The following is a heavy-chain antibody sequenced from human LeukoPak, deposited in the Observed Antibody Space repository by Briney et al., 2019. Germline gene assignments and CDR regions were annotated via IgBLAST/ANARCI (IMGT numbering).Heavy chain of an antibody. CDR2: IYYSGST. J-gene: IGHJ5*02. CDR1: GGSISSSSYY. D-gene: IGHD6-13*01. CDR3: ARGQQLVLGWFDP. Sequence: PSETLSLTCTVSGGSISSSSYYRGWIRQPPGKGLEWIGSIYYSGSTYYNPSLKSRVTISVDTSKNQFSLKLSSVTAADTAVYYCARGQQLVLGWFDPWGQGTLVTVSS. V-gene: IGHV4-39*01.